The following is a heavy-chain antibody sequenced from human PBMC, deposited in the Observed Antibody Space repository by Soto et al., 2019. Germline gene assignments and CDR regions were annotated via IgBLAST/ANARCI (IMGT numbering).Heavy chain of an antibody. CDR1: GFTFSSYE. CDR2: ISSSGSTI. CDR3: ASIAAAYPQH. D-gene: IGHD6-13*01. J-gene: IGHJ1*01. V-gene: IGHV3-48*03. Sequence: GGSLRLSCAASGFTFSSYEMNWVRQAPGKGREWVSYISSSGSTIYYADSVKGRFTLSRDNAKNSLYLQMNRLRAEDTAVYYCASIAAAYPQHWGQGTLVTASS.